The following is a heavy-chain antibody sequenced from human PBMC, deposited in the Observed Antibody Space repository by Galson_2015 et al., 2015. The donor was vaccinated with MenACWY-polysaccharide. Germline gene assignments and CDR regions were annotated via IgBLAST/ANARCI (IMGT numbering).Heavy chain of an antibody. Sequence: SVKVSCKASGDIFSNNVISWVRQAPGQGLEWMGRIIVVVGKPNYAQKFQDRVTINADSSTRTVYMELRSLRSEDTAVYYCARVRVGYGGNHYYFDYWGQGTRVTVSS. CDR2: IIVVVGKP. J-gene: IGHJ4*02. CDR1: GDIFSNNV. V-gene: IGHV1-69*04. D-gene: IGHD5-12*01. CDR3: ARVRVGYGGNHYYFDY.